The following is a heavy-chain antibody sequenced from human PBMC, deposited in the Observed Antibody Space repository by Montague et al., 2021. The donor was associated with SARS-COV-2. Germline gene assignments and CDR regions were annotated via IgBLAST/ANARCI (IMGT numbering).Heavy chain of an antibody. D-gene: IGHD6-13*01. CDR3: ARHKRWRIAAAGRDFDY. J-gene: IGHJ4*02. CDR2: IYYSGSA. Sequence: SETLSLTCTVSGGSISSSSYYWGWIRQPPGKGLEWIGSIYYSGSAYYXXXLESRVTISVDTSKNQFSLKLSSVTAADTAVYYCARHKRWRIAAAGRDFDYWGQGTLVTVSS. V-gene: IGHV4-39*01. CDR1: GGSISSSSYY.